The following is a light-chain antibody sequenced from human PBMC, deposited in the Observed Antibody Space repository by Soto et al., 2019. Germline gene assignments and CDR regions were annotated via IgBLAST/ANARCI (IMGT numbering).Light chain of an antibody. CDR2: GAS. CDR1: LGIGDT. V-gene: IGKV3D-15*01. Sequence: EIEMRQSPATLSVSLGECAKISCSSSLGIGDTLAWYHHKPGQTPRLIIYGASGRADGIPHRFSGSGFGTDFTLTISKVAPEDFAVYYCQQYGTPRSVTFGQGTRLEI. J-gene: IGKJ5*01. CDR3: QQYGTPRSVT.